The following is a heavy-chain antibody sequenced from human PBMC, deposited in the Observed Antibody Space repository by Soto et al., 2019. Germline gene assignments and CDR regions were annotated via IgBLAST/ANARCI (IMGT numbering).Heavy chain of an antibody. CDR1: GFTVSSKY. CDR2: IQSGGPT. J-gene: IGHJ6*03. Sequence: EVHLVESGGGLVQPGGSLRISCAASGFTVSSKYMSWVRQAPGKGLEWVSLIQSGGPTYYADSVKGRFTISSDTSENTVQLQMDSLRAEDTAVYYCARDDVLCDGCRCYGVPLDVGGKGTTVTVS. CDR3: ARDDVLCDGCRCYGVPLDV. V-gene: IGHV3-66*01. D-gene: IGHD2-15*01.